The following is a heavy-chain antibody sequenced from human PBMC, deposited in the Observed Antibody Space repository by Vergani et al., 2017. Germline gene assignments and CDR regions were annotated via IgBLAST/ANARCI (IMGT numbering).Heavy chain of an antibody. CDR2: INPSGGHT. J-gene: IGHJ4*02. D-gene: IGHD3-9*01. CDR3: ARGDYGILTGYRY. CDR1: GYTFSNSY. Sequence: QVQVVQSGAEVKKSGASVKVSCKTSGYTFSNSYMHWVRQAPGRGLEWMGIINPSGGHTNYAQKFQGRVTMTRDTSTSTVYMELSSLRSEDTAIYYCARGDYGILTGYRYWGQGTLVTVSA. V-gene: IGHV1-46*03.